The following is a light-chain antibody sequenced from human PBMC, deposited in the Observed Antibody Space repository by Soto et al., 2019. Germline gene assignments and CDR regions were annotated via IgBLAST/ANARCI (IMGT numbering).Light chain of an antibody. V-gene: IGLV2-14*01. J-gene: IGLJ2*01. CDR2: GVS. Sequence: QSVLTQPASVSGSPGQSITISCTGTSSDIGGYNYVSWYQQYPGKTPKLMIFGVSDRPSGVSNRFSGSKSGTTASLTISGLQAEDEADYYCSSYKTSSTVVVFGGGTKVTAL. CDR3: SSYKTSSTVVV. CDR1: SSDIGGYNY.